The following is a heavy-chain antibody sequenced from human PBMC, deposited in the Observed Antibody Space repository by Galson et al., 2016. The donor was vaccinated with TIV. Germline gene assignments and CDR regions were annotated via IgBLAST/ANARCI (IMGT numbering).Heavy chain of an antibody. D-gene: IGHD2-15*01. V-gene: IGHV3-48*02. J-gene: IGHJ3*02. Sequence: SLRLSCAASGFTFDTYSMNWVRQAPGKGLQWVSYISRTSDTIYYADSVKGRFTISRDNAKNTLYLQMNSLRDDDTAVYHCVREVLVGPGVKMGMRAFDIWGRGTTVTVSS. CDR2: ISRTSDTI. CDR3: VREVLVGPGVKMGMRAFDI. CDR1: GFTFDTYS.